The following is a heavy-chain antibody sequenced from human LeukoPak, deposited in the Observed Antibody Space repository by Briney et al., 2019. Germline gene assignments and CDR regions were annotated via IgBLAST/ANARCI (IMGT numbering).Heavy chain of an antibody. CDR1: GGSFSGYY. D-gene: IGHD3-10*01. V-gene: IGHV4-34*01. CDR3: ARVAPQSGSGSYFFDY. CDR2: INHSGST. J-gene: IGHJ4*02. Sequence: TSETLSLTCAVYGGSFSGYYWSWIRQPPGKGLEWIGEINHSGSTNYNPSLKSRVTISVDTSKNQFSLKLSSVTAADTAVYYCARVAPQSGSGSYFFDYWGQGTLVTVSS.